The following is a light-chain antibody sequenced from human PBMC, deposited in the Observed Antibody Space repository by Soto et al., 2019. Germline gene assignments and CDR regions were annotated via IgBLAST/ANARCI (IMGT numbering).Light chain of an antibody. Sequence: EILLALKRGKQCLLPEERATRCSRALQSVNSDYLAWFQQKPGQAPRLLIYGASTRTTGIPDRFSGSESGTDFTLSICSLDPEYFAVYYCQKRSNWLFITCGQGTRLEIK. J-gene: IGKJ5*01. CDR2: GAS. CDR1: QSVNSDY. V-gene: IGKV3D-20*02. CDR3: QKRSNWLFIT.